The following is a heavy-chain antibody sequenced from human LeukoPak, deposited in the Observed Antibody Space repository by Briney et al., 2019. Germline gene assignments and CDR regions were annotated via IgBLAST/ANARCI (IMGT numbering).Heavy chain of an antibody. J-gene: IGHJ6*04. Sequence: SETLSLTCAVYGGSFSGYYWSWIRQPPGKGLEWIGEINRSGSTNYNPSLKSRVTISVDTSKNQFSLKLSSVTAADTAVYYCASSWVVPAALNLGTYYYYGMDVWGKGTTVTVSS. CDR1: GGSFSGYY. V-gene: IGHV4-34*01. CDR2: INRSGST. D-gene: IGHD2-2*01. CDR3: ASSWVVPAALNLGTYYYYGMDV.